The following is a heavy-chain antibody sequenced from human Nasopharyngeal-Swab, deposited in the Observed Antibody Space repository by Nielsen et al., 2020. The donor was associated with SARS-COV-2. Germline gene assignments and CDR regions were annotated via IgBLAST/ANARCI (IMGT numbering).Heavy chain of an antibody. D-gene: IGHD2-15*01. V-gene: IGHV4-4*02. Sequence: ETLSRTCAVSGGAISSRNWWRWVRQPPGKGQEWIGEIYHSGSTNYNPSLKSRGTISVDKSKNQFSLKLSSVTAADTAVYYCAQTTYSGYFDYWGQGTLVTVSS. CDR1: GGAISSRNW. CDR2: IYHSGST. CDR3: AQTTYSGYFDY. J-gene: IGHJ4*02.